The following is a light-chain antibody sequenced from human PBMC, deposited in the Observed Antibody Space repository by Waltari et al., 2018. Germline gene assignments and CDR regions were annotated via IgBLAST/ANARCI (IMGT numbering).Light chain of an antibody. V-gene: IGKV1-39*01. CDR2: AAS. CDR3: QQSYNTPRT. Sequence: DIQMTQSPSSLSASVGARVTITCRASQTISSYLSWYQQKPGKAPNLLIYAASSLQSGVPSRFSGSGSGTDFTLTISSLQPEDFATYYCQQSYNTPRTFGQGTKVEVK. CDR1: QTISSY. J-gene: IGKJ1*01.